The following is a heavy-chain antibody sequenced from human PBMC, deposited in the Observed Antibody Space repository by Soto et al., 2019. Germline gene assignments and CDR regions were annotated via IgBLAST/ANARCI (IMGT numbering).Heavy chain of an antibody. V-gene: IGHV1-69*01. J-gene: IGHJ6*02. D-gene: IGHD2-2*01. CDR2: IIPIPGTA. CDR1: GGTFGSYA. CDR3: ARSQGSSTSLEIYYYYYYGMDV. Sequence: QVQLVQSGAEVKKPGSSVTVSCKASGGTFGSYAISWVRHAPGHGLEWMGGIIPIPGTANYAQKFQGRVTIAADESTSTAYMELSSLRSEDTAVYYCARSQGSSTSLEIYYYYYYGMDVWGQGPTFTGSS.